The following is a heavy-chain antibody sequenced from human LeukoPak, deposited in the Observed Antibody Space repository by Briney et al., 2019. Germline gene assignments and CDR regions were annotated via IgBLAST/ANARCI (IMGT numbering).Heavy chain of an antibody. CDR2: INSDGSST. D-gene: IGHD3-10*02. V-gene: IGHV3-74*01. J-gene: IGHJ4*02. CDR3: ARNLDVTMSQDY. CDR1: GLPLSSYW. Sequence: GGSLRLPCAASGLPLSSYWMHWVRQAPGKGLAWVSRINSDGSSTIYADSVKGRCTISRDNAKKTLYPQMNSLRPEDTAVYYCARNLDVTMSQDYWGQGPLVTVS.